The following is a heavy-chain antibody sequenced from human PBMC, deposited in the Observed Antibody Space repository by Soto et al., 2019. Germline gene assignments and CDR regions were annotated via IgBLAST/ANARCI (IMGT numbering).Heavy chain of an antibody. CDR2: INPSGGIT. Sequence: XSVKVSCKASGYTLTSYYVHWVRQAPGQGPEWMGIINPSGGITNDAQKFQDRVTMTSDTSTSTVYMELSSLRSEDTAVYYCAKDGEITIFGVVTYYYYGMDVWGQGTTVTVPS. CDR3: AKDGEITIFGVVTYYYYGMDV. V-gene: IGHV1-46*01. D-gene: IGHD3-3*01. CDR1: GYTLTSYY. J-gene: IGHJ6*02.